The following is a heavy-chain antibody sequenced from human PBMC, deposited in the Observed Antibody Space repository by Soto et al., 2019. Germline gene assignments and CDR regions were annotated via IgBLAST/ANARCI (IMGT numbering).Heavy chain of an antibody. CDR3: ARVLVDGMIVVADSAFDI. CDR1: GFTVSSNY. D-gene: IGHD3-22*01. V-gene: IGHV3-53*04. J-gene: IGHJ3*02. Sequence: PGGSLRLSCAASGFTVSSNYMSWVRQAPGKGLEWVSVIYSGGSTYYADSVKGRFTISRHNSKNTLYLQMNSLRAEDTAVYYCARVLVDGMIVVADSAFDIWGQGTMVTVSS. CDR2: IYSGGST.